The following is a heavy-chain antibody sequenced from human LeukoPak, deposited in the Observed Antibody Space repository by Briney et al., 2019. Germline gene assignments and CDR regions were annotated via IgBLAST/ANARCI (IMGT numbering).Heavy chain of an antibody. CDR3: ARGYNSGWYILWYFDL. D-gene: IGHD6-19*01. J-gene: IGHJ2*01. Sequence: QPGGSLRLSCAASGFTFSSYAMHWVRQAPGKGLEWVAVISYDGSNKYYADSVKGRFTISRDNSKNTLYLQMNSLRADDTAVYYCARGYNSGWYILWYFDLWGRGTLVTVSS. V-gene: IGHV3-30-3*01. CDR1: GFTFSSYA. CDR2: ISYDGSNK.